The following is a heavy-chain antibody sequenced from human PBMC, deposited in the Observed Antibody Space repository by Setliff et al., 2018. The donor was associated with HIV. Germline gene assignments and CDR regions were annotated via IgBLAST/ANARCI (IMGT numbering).Heavy chain of an antibody. D-gene: IGHD1-26*01. V-gene: IGHV1-18*01. CDR2: ITSYNGNT. CDR1: CYTFSNYG. Sequence: GASVKVSCKASCYTFSNYGITWVRQAPGQGLEWMGWITSYNGNTNYAKKFKGRVTMTTDTSTSIAYMELKSLRSEDTAVYYCARDHHSGRGSNFPWYSDLWGRGTLVTVS. J-gene: IGHJ2*01. CDR3: ARDHHSGRGSNFPWYSDL.